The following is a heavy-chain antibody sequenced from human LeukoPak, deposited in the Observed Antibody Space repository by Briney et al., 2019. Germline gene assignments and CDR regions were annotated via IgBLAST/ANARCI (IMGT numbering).Heavy chain of an antibody. CDR3: ARSWVWGGSEEYYYDSSGYFFDY. D-gene: IGHD3-22*01. J-gene: IGHJ4*02. CDR1: GYTFTGYA. CDR2: INAGNGNT. Sequence: ASVKVSCKASGYTFTGYAIHWVRQAPGQRLEWMGWINAGNGNTKYSQKFQGRVTVTRDTSASTAYMELSSLRSEDTAVYYCARSWVWGGSEEYYYDSSGYFFDYWGQGTLVTVSS. V-gene: IGHV1-3*01.